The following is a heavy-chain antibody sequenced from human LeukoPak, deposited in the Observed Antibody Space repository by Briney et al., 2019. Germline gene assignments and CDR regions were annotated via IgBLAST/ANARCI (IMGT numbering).Heavy chain of an antibody. V-gene: IGHV4-4*07. J-gene: IGHJ4*02. Sequence: PSETLSLTCTVSGGSISSYYWSWIRQPAGKGLEWIGRIYTSGSTNYNPSLKSRVTMSVDTSKNQFSLKLSSVTAADTAVYYCARVYCSSTSCYGLGYFDYWGQGTLVTVSS. CDR1: GGSISSYY. CDR3: ARVYCSSTSCYGLGYFDY. CDR2: IYTSGST. D-gene: IGHD2-2*01.